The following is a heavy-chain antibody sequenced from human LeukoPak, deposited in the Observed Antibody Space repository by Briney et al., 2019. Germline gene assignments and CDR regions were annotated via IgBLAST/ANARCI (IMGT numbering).Heavy chain of an antibody. CDR2: INEDGSGK. J-gene: IGHJ3*02. V-gene: IGHV3-7*01. CDR1: GFTFRSYW. CDR3: ARDPYDKIAYGAFDI. Sequence: GGSLRLSCAASGFTFRSYWMSWVRQAPGKGLEWVANINEDGSGKEYVDPVKGRFTISRDNARNSLSLQMNSLRVEDTAVYYCARDPYDKIAYGAFDIWGQGTVVTVSS. D-gene: IGHD3-22*01.